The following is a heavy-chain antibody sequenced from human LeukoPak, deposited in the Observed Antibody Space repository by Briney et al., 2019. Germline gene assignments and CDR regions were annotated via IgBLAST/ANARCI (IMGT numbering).Heavy chain of an antibody. Sequence: GGSLRLSCAASVFTFRSYGMHWVRQAPGKGLEWVAVISYGGSNRYYADSVKGRFTISRDNSKNTLFLPMNSLTSEDRAVYYYAKWTGDLAFDYWGQGTLVTVSS. J-gene: IGHJ4*02. V-gene: IGHV3-30*18. CDR2: ISYGGSNR. D-gene: IGHD3/OR15-3a*01. CDR1: VFTFRSYG. CDR3: AKWTGDLAFDY.